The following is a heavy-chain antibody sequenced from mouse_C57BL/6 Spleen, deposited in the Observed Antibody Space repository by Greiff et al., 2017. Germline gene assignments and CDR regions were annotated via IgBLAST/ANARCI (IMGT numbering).Heavy chain of an antibody. CDR3: ASPPHYGSRPYWYFDV. D-gene: IGHD1-1*01. J-gene: IGHJ1*03. V-gene: IGHV1-22*01. CDR1: GYTFTDYN. CDR2: INPNNGGT. Sequence: EVKLQQSGPELVKPGASVKMSCKASGYTFTDYNMHWVKQSHGKSLEWIGYINPNNGGTSYNQKFKGKATLTVNKSSSTAYMELRSLTSEDSAVYYCASPPHYGSRPYWYFDVWGTGTTVTVSS.